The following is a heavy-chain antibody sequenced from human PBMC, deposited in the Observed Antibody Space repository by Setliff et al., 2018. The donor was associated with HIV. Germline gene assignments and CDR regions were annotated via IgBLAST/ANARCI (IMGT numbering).Heavy chain of an antibody. Sequence: ASVKVSCKASGGTFSNYAISWVRQAPGQGLEWMGGIIPIFGSTKYAQKFQGRVTMTEDTSADTAYMEMSSLRSDDTAVYYCAIDVVGGWLRPMPDYWGQGTLVTVSS. CDR2: IIPIFGST. V-gene: IGHV1-69*06. CDR1: GGTFSNYA. J-gene: IGHJ4*02. D-gene: IGHD2-2*01. CDR3: AIDVVGGWLRPMPDY.